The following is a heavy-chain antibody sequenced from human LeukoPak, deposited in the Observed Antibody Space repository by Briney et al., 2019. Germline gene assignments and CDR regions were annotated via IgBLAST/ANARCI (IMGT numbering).Heavy chain of an antibody. CDR3: VKETGYYDSSGTH. Sequence: GGSLRLSCSASGFTFSSYAMHWVRQAPGKGLEYVSATSSNGGSTYYADSVKGRFTISRDNSKNTLYLQMSSLRAEDTAVYYCVKETGYYDSSGTHWGQGTLVTVSS. CDR1: GFTFSSYA. V-gene: IGHV3-64D*06. CDR2: TSSNGGST. J-gene: IGHJ4*02. D-gene: IGHD3-22*01.